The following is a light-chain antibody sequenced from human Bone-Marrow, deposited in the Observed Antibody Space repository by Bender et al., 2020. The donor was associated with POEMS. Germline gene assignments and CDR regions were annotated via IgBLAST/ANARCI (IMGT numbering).Light chain of an antibody. V-gene: IGLV2-14*03. CDR2: DVS. CDR1: SSDVVVSYY. J-gene: IGLJ2*01. CDR3: SSYTSSSTLSV. Sequence: SDLTQPASVFGSPGQAITISCTGISSDVVVSYYVSWYQQHPGKAPKLMIYDVSNRPSGVSKRFSGSKTGNTAYLTISGLQAEDEADYYCSSYTSSSTLSVFGGGTKRTVL.